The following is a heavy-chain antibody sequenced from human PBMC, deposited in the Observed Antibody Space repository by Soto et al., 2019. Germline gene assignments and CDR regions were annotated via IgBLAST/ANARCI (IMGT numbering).Heavy chain of an antibody. J-gene: IGHJ6*02. CDR2: ISAYNGNT. D-gene: IGHD2-2*01. Sequence: QVQLVQSGAEVKKPGASVKVSCKASGYTFTSYGISWVRQAPGQGLEWMGWISAYNGNTNYAQKLQGRVTMTTDTYTSTAYMELRSLRSDDTAVYYCARISTSYHAHYGMDVWGQGTTVTVSS. V-gene: IGHV1-18*01. CDR1: GYTFTSYG. CDR3: ARISTSYHAHYGMDV.